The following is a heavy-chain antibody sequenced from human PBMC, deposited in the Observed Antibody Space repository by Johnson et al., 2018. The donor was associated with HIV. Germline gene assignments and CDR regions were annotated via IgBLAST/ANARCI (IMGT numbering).Heavy chain of an antibody. D-gene: IGHD5-24*01. CDR2: MSTSGSTK. V-gene: IGHV3-11*04. CDR3: ARLRAEAQFDAFDI. CDR1: GFTFSDFF. Sequence: QEQLVESGGGLVTPGGSLRLSCAASGFTFSDFFMSWIRQAPGKGLEWVAYMSTSGSTKFYADSVKGRFTISRDNAKNSLYLQMNSLRAEDTAVYYCARLRAEAQFDAFDIWGQGTMVTVSS. J-gene: IGHJ3*02.